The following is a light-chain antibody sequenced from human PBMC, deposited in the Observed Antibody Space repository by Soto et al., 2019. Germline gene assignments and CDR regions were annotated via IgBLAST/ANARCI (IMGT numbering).Light chain of an antibody. CDR3: QQYGSSGT. CDR2: GAS. Sequence: EIVLTQSPATVSVSPGERAILSYRASQSLSNNYLAWYQQKPAQAPRLLIYGASNRATGIPDRFSGSGSGTDFTLTISRLEPEDFAVYYCQQYGSSGTFGQGTKV. CDR1: QSLSNNY. J-gene: IGKJ1*01. V-gene: IGKV3-20*01.